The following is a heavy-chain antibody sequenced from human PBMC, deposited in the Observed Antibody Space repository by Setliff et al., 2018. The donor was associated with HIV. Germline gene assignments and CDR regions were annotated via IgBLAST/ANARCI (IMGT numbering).Heavy chain of an antibody. Sequence: ASVKVSCKASGYTFNGYGMHWVRQAPGQRLEWMGWINAGNGNTKYSQKFQGRVTITRDTSASTAYMELSSLRSEDTAVYYCATRIIAAAGYYWGQGTLVTVSS. CDR2: INAGNGNT. CDR1: GYTFNGYG. J-gene: IGHJ4*02. D-gene: IGHD6-13*01. CDR3: ATRIIAAAGYY. V-gene: IGHV1-3*01.